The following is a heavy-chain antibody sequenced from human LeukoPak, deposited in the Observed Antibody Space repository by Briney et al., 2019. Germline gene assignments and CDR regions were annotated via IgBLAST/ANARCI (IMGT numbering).Heavy chain of an antibody. J-gene: IGHJ4*02. CDR3: ARVGGATAVTMYFEY. D-gene: IGHD1-26*01. V-gene: IGHV3-48*02. Sequence: GGSLGLSCVVSGITFSGYSMIWVRQAPGKGLEWLSFMTTSGNTIFYAESVKDRFTISRDNAKKSLYLQMNSLRDEDTAVYYCARVGGATAVTMYFEYWGQGTLVTVSS. CDR2: MTTSGNTI. CDR1: GITFSGYS.